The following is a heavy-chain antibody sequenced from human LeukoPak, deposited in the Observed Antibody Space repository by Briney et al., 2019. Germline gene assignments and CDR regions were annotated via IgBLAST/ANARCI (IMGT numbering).Heavy chain of an antibody. D-gene: IGHD3-9*01. CDR1: RFTFSDYE. J-gene: IGHJ3*01. CDR3: ARGRETYYDILTGRFHTDAFDV. V-gene: IGHV3-48*03. CDR2: ISGTGTSI. Sequence: QTGGSLRLSCAASRFTFSDYEMNRVRQAPGKGLEWVSYISGTGTSIHYADSVKGRFTISRDNAKNSLSLLMNSLRAEDTAVYFCARGRETYYDILTGRFHTDAFDVWGQGTMVTVSS.